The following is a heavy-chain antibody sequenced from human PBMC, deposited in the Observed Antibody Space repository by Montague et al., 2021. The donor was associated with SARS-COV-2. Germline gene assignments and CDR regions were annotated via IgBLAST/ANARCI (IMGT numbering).Heavy chain of an antibody. CDR2: TYYRSKWYN. CDR1: GDSVSSNSAA. Sequence: CAISGDSVSSNSAAWNWIRQSPSRGLEWLGRTYYRSKWYNDYAVSVKSRITISPDTSKNQFSLQLNSVTPEDTAVYYCARGLWFGKLLSLYYYYGMDVWGQGTTVTVSS. D-gene: IGHD3-10*01. V-gene: IGHV6-1*01. CDR3: ARGLWFGKLLSLYYYYGMDV. J-gene: IGHJ6*02.